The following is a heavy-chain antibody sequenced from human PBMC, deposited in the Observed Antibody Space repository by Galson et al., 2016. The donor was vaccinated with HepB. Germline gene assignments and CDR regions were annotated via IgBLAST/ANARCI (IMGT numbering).Heavy chain of an antibody. CDR3: AKDRGYYDSSGYFWEGYYYDGMDV. V-gene: IGHV3-30*02. J-gene: IGHJ6*01. CDR2: IWHDGSNK. Sequence: SLRLSCAASGFTFSSSGMQWVRQGPGKGLEWVALIWHDGSNKYYADSVKGRFTISRDNSKNTLYLQMNSLRPEDTAVYYCAKDRGYYDSSGYFWEGYYYDGMDVWGQGTTVTVSS. D-gene: IGHD3-22*01. CDR1: GFTFSSSG.